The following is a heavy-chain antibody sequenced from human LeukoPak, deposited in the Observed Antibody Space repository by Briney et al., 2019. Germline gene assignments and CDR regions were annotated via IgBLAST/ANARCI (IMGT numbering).Heavy chain of an antibody. J-gene: IGHJ6*02. CDR3: ARDGGVNRLLGIAAAGPEHYYYYGMDV. D-gene: IGHD6-13*01. CDR1: GYTFTSYG. CDR2: IIPIFGTA. Sequence: SVKVSCKASGYTFTSYGISWVRQAPGQGLEWMGGIIPIFGTANYAQKFQGRVTITADESTSTAYMELSSLRPEDTAVYYCARDGGVNRLLGIAAAGPEHYYYYGMDVWGQGTTVTVSS. V-gene: IGHV1-69*13.